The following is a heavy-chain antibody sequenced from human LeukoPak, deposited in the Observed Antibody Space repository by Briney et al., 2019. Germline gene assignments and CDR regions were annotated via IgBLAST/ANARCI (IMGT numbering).Heavy chain of an antibody. CDR3: ARELLWFGGLFDY. J-gene: IGHJ4*02. D-gene: IGHD3-10*01. Sequence: ASVKVSCKASGYTFTSYAMHWVRQAPGQRLEWMGWINAGNGNTKYSQKFQGRVTITRDTSASTAYMELSSLRSEDTAVYCCARELLWFGGLFDYWGQGTLVTVSS. V-gene: IGHV1-3*01. CDR2: INAGNGNT. CDR1: GYTFTSYA.